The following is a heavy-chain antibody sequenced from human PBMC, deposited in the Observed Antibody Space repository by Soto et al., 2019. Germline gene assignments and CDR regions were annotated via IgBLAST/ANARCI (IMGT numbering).Heavy chain of an antibody. Sequence: EVQLVESGGGLVQPGGSLRLSCAASGFTFSGYWMSWVRQAPGKGLEWVANIKEDGSEKYYVDSVKGRFTVSRDNAKKLLYLQMNSLRAEDTAVYYCVSPSSGWFYDYWGQGTLVTVSS. CDR1: GFTFSGYW. CDR2: IKEDGSEK. V-gene: IGHV3-7*01. J-gene: IGHJ4*02. CDR3: VSPSSGWFYDY. D-gene: IGHD6-19*01.